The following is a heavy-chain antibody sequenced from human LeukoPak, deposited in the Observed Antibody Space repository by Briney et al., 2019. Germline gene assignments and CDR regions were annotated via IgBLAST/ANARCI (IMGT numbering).Heavy chain of an antibody. CDR1: GGSISSYY. CDR2: IYNSGST. V-gene: IGHV4-59*01. CDR3: ARGGYSYGYDDDFDY. D-gene: IGHD5-18*01. J-gene: IGHJ4*02. Sequence: SETLSLTCTVSGGSISSYYWSWIRQPPGKGLEWIGYIYNSGSTNYNPSLKSRVTISVDTAKNQFSLKLSYVTAADTAVYYCARGGYSYGYDDDFDYWGRGTLVTVSS.